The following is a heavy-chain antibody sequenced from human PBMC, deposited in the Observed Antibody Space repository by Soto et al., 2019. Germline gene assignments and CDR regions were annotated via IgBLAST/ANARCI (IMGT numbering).Heavy chain of an antibody. V-gene: IGHV1-69*01. J-gene: IGHJ5*02. CDR1: GGTFSSYA. D-gene: IGHD2-15*01. CDR2: IIPIFGTA. Sequence: QVQLVQSGAEVKKPGSSVKVSCKASGGTFSSYAISWVRQAPGQGLEWMGGIIPIFGTANYAQKFQGRVTITEDESTSTAYMELSSLRSEDTAVYYCARKVGYCSGGSCHNWFDPWGQGTLVTVSS. CDR3: ARKVGYCSGGSCHNWFDP.